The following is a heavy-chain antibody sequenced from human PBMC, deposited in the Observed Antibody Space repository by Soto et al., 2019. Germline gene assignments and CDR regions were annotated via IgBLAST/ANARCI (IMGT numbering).Heavy chain of an antibody. D-gene: IGHD4-17*01. J-gene: IGHJ4*02. V-gene: IGHV3-30*18. Sequence: QVQLVESGGGVVQPGRSLRLSCEASGFTFSSYGMHWVRQAPGKGLEWVAVISYDGSNKYYADSVKGRFTISRDNSKNTLYLQMNSLRAEDTAVYYCAKDTVTGGYWGQGTLVTVSS. CDR1: GFTFSSYG. CDR3: AKDTVTGGY. CDR2: ISYDGSNK.